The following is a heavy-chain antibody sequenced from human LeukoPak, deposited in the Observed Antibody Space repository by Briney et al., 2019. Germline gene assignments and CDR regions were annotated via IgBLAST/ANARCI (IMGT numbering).Heavy chain of an antibody. CDR2: IYYSGST. Sequence: GSLRLSCAASGFTVSSNYMSWVRQAPGKGLEWIGSIYYSGSTYYNPSLKSRVTISVDTSKNQFSLKLSSVTAADTAVYYCASGSDSSSWYGSSWYFDLWGRGTLVTVSS. V-gene: IGHV4-39*07. CDR1: GFTVSSNY. CDR3: ASGSDSSSWYGSSWYFDL. D-gene: IGHD6-13*01. J-gene: IGHJ2*01.